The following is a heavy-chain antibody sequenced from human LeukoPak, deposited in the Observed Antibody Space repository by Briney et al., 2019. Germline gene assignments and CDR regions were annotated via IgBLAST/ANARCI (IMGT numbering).Heavy chain of an antibody. V-gene: IGHV4-39*07. J-gene: IGHJ4*02. D-gene: IGHD6-19*01. CDR1: GGSISSSSYY. CDR2: IYYSGST. CDR3: ARDSGWARDFDY. Sequence: SETLSLTCTVSGGSISSSSYYWGWIRQPPGKGLEWIGSIYYSGSTYYNPSLKSRVTISVDTSKNQFSLKLSSVTAADTAVYYCARDSGWARDFDYWGQGTLVTVSS.